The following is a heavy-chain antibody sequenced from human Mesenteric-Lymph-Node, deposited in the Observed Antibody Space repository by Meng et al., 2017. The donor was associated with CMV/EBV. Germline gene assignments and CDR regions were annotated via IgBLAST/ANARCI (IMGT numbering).Heavy chain of an antibody. CDR1: GGSVSSDSYY. D-gene: IGHD3-10*01. J-gene: IGHJ6*02. Sequence: SETLSLTCTVSGGSVSSDSYYWGWIRQPPGKGLEWIGSMYYSGSTYYNPSLKSRVTLSLDTSNNQFSLKLSSVTAADTAVYYCASLSMVRGVIPSGDVWGQGTTVTVSS. CDR3: ASLSMVRGVIPSGDV. V-gene: IGHV4-39*07. CDR2: MYYSGST.